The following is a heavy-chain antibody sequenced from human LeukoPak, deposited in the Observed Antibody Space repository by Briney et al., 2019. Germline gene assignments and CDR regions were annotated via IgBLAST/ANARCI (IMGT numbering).Heavy chain of an antibody. CDR2: IYYTGST. CDR1: GGXMSSYY. D-gene: IGHD6-13*01. J-gene: IGHJ4*02. V-gene: IGHV4-59*01. Sequence: SETLSLTCTVSGGXMSSYYWSWIRQPPGKGLEYIGYIYYTGSTYYNPSLKSRVTISVDTSKNQFSLRLSSVTAADTAVYYCARDARAGNFDYWGQGIMVTVSS. CDR3: ARDARAGNFDY.